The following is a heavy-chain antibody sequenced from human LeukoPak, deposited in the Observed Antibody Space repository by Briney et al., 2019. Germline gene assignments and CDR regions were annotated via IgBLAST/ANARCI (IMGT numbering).Heavy chain of an antibody. CDR3: AKSNGYGLVDI. CDR2: IFYSGST. J-gene: IGHJ3*02. D-gene: IGHD1-26*01. Sequence: SCKASGGTFSSYAISWVRQAPGQGLEWIGNIFYSGSTYYSPSLKSRVTISLDTSRNQFSLKLNSVTAADTAVYYCAKSNGYGLVDIWGQGTMVTVSS. CDR1: GGTFSSYA. V-gene: IGHV4-39*07.